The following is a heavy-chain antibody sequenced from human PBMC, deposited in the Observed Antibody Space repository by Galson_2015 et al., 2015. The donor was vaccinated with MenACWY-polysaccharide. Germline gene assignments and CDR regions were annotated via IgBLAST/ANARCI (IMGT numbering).Heavy chain of an antibody. V-gene: IGHV5-51*01. CDR3: ARPSYSSSWNPFDY. CDR1: GYSFTSYW. Sequence: QSGAEVTKPGESLKISCKGSGYSFTSYWIGWVRQMPGKGLKWMGVIFPGDSDTRYSPSFQGKVTISADKSISTAYLQWSSLKASDPPMYSCARPSYSSSWNPFDYWGPGTLVTVSS. CDR2: IFPGDSDT. J-gene: IGHJ4*02. D-gene: IGHD6-13*01.